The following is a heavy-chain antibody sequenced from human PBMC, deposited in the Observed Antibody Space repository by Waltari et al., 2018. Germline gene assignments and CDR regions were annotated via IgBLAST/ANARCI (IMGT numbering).Heavy chain of an antibody. CDR2: INPNSGGT. CDR1: GYTFTGYS. D-gene: IGHD6-13*01. Sequence: QVQLVQSGAEVKKPGASVKVSCKASGYTFTGYSMHWVRQAPGQGLEWLGRINPNSGGTNYAQKFQGRVTMTRDTSISTAYMELSRLRSDDTAVYYCARRSDIAAAGYYFDYWGQGTLVTVSS. CDR3: ARRSDIAAAGYYFDY. V-gene: IGHV1-2*06. J-gene: IGHJ4*02.